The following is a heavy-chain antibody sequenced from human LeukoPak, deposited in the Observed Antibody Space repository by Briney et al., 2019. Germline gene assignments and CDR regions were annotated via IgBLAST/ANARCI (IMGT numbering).Heavy chain of an antibody. J-gene: IGHJ4*02. CDR3: AKSKYTGNYHFDN. CDR1: GFTFSSYA. V-gene: IGHV3-23*01. CDR2: INTGGVHT. D-gene: IGHD1-1*01. Sequence: PGGSLRLSCAASGFTFSSYAMSWVRQVPGKGLERVSGINTGGVHTYYADSVKGRFSISRDDSKSTLFLQMSDLRAEDTAIYYCAKSKYTGNYHFDNWGQGTLVTVSS.